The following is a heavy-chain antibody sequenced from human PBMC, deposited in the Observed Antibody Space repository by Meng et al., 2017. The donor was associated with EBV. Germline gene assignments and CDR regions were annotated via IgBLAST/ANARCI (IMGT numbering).Heavy chain of an antibody. CDR3: VRELVGGTFDY. V-gene: IGHV1-46*02. J-gene: IGHJ4*02. D-gene: IGHD1/OR15-1a*01. CDR2: ISPAGGNT. CDR1: GYTFNSYY. Sequence: VQLVQSGEDVTKPGVSVSVACKASGYTFNSYYRHWVRQAPGQGLEWMGIISPAGGNTNYAQKFRGRFTMTRDTSTSTVYMDLSILTSEDTAVYYCVRELVGGTFDYWGQGTLVTVSS.